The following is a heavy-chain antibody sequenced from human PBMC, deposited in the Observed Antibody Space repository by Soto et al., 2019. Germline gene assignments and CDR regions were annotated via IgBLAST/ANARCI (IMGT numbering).Heavy chain of an antibody. CDR1: GFTFSSHG. D-gene: IGHD3-22*01. CDR2: ISYDGSTK. V-gene: IGHV3-30*18. J-gene: IGHJ4*02. Sequence: PGGSLRLSCAASGFTFSSHGIHWVRQAPGKGLEWVALISYDGSTKYYADSVKRRFTVSRDNSKNTLYLQMNSLRPEGTALYYCAKAKTNYYDSSVYYPYDFDYWGRGTLVTVSS. CDR3: AKAKTNYYDSSVYYPYDFDY.